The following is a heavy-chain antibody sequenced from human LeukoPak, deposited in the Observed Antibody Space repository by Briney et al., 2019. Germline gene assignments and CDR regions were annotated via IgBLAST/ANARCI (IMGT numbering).Heavy chain of an antibody. CDR3: ARPRAFSYGQMYYFDY. CDR1: GGTFSSYA. Sequence: ASVKVSCKASGGTFSSYAISWVRQAPGQGLEWMGWIDPNTGGTNFAQKFQGRVTMTRDTSITTAYMELSRLRFDDTAVYYCARPRAFSYGQMYYFDYWGQGALVTVSS. J-gene: IGHJ4*02. V-gene: IGHV1-2*02. CDR2: IDPNTGGT. D-gene: IGHD5-18*01.